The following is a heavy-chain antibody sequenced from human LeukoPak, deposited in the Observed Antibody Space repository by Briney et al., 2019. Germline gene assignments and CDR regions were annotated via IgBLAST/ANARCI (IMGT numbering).Heavy chain of an antibody. CDR1: GIIFSKYG. CDR3: AKDPNGDYIGTFDT. J-gene: IGHJ3*02. V-gene: IGHV3-23*01. CDR2: VLGSGVPT. D-gene: IGHD4-17*01. Sequence: GGSLRLSCAASGIIFSKYGMSWVRQAPGKGLGWVATVLGSGVPTYYAESVQGRFTISRDNSKNTLYLQMSSLRAEDTAIYYCAKDPNGDYIGTFDTWGQGTMVIVS.